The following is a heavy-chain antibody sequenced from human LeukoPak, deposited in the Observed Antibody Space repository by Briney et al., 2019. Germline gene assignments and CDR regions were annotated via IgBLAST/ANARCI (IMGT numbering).Heavy chain of an antibody. CDR2: IIPIFGTA. Sequence: SVKVSCKASGGTFSSYAISWVRQAPGQGLEWMGGIIPIFGTANYAQKFQGRVTITTDESTSTAYMELSSLRSEDTAVYYCARLQPGGYMGYDAFDIWGQGTMVTVSS. CDR1: GGTFSSYA. V-gene: IGHV1-69*05. J-gene: IGHJ3*02. CDR3: ARLQPGGYMGYDAFDI. D-gene: IGHD5-12*01.